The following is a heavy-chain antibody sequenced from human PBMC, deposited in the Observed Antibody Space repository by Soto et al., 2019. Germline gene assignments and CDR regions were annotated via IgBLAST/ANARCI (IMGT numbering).Heavy chain of an antibody. CDR3: ARDGLQRLLGPLFDY. J-gene: IGHJ4*02. D-gene: IGHD1-1*01. V-gene: IGHV4-4*02. CDR1: GGSISSSNW. Sequence: SETLSLTCAVSGGSISSSNWLSWVRQPPGKGLEWIGEIYHSGSTNYNPSLKSRVTISVDKSKNQFSLKTEDTAVYYCARDGLQRLLGPLFDYWGPGTLVTSPQ. CDR2: IYHSGST.